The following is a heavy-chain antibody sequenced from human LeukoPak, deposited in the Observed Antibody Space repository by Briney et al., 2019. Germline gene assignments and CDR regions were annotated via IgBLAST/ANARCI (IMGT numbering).Heavy chain of an antibody. Sequence: GTSLRLSCAASGFTFSGYGMNWVRQAPGRGLEWLAVIWYDGSSEYYADSVKGRFTISRDNSMNTLYLQMNSLRVEDTALYYCARDSDPSQLWSRNYWGQGTLVTVSS. CDR3: ARDSDPSQLWSRNY. CDR1: GFTFSGYG. V-gene: IGHV3-33*01. J-gene: IGHJ4*02. D-gene: IGHD5-18*01. CDR2: IWYDGSSE.